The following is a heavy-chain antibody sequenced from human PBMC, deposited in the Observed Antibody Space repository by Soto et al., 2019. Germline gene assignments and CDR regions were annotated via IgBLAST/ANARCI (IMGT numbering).Heavy chain of an antibody. Sequence: RLCNAAAEGTFRNYGGSWIRQTKGKGLEWVSSISSSSSYIYYADFVKGRFTISRDNSKNTLYLQMNSLRVEDTAVYYCAKDIYDSSGWDAFDVWGQGTMVTLYS. V-gene: IGHV3-21*01. CDR3: AKDIYDSSGWDAFDV. J-gene: IGHJ3*01. D-gene: IGHD3-22*01. CDR1: EGTFRNYG. CDR2: ISSSSSYI.